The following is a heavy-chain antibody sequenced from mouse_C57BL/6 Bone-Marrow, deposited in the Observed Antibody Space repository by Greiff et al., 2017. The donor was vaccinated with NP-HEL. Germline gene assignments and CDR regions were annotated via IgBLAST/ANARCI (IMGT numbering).Heavy chain of an antibody. CDR3: ASKGNWDSYWYFDV. CDR2: IYLGNGYT. D-gene: IGHD4-1*01. Sequence: VQLQQSGAELVRPGSSVKMSCKTSGYTFTSYGINWVKQRPGQGLEWIGYIYLGNGYTEYNEKFKGKATLTSDTSSSTAYMQLSSLTSEDSAIYFCASKGNWDSYWYFDVWGTGTTVTVSS. J-gene: IGHJ1*03. CDR1: GYTFTSYG. V-gene: IGHV1-58*01.